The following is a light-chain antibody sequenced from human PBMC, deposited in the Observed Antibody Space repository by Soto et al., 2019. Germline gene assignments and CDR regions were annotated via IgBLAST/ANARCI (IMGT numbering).Light chain of an antibody. CDR2: TDS. Sequence: QSVLTQPPSASATPGQGVTISCSGSSSNIGTNTVTWYQQLPGTAPKLLIYTDSFRSSGVPERFSGSKSGTSAPLAISGLQSDDEADYYCAAWDDNLKAYVFGTGTKVTVL. J-gene: IGLJ1*01. CDR1: SSNIGTNT. CDR3: AAWDDNLKAYV. V-gene: IGLV1-44*01.